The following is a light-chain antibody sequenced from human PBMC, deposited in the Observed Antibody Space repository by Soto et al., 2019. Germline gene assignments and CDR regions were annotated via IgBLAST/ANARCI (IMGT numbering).Light chain of an antibody. CDR1: QNVNSRY. V-gene: IGKV3-20*01. CDR2: VTA. J-gene: IGKJ4*01. Sequence: EIVLTHSPGTLSLSPGERSTLSCRASQNVNSRYLALYQQKPGQAPRLLIYVTASRATGIPDRFSGSGSGTDFTLTISRLEPEDFAVYYCQQYDSSPNTFGGATKVDIK. CDR3: QQYDSSPNT.